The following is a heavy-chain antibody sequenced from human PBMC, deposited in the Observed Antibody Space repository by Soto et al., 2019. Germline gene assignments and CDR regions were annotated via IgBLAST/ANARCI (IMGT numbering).Heavy chain of an antibody. CDR3: ARDPEGMDAFDI. CDR1: GGSISSGGYY. V-gene: IGHV4-31*03. Sequence: SETLSLTCTVSGGSISSGGYYWSWIRQHPGKGLEWIGYIYYSGSTYYNPSLKSRVTISVDTSKNQFSLKLSSVTAADTAVYYCARDPEGMDAFDIWGQGTMVTVSS. D-gene: IGHD3-10*01. CDR2: IYYSGST. J-gene: IGHJ3*02.